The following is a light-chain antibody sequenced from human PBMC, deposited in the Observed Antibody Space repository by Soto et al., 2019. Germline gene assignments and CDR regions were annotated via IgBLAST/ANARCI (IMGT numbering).Light chain of an antibody. CDR1: SSNIGAGYD. CDR3: QSYDSSLSALV. Sequence: QSVLTQPPSVSGAPGQRVTICCTGSSSNIGAGYDVYWYQQLPGTAPKLLIYGNTDRPSGVPDRFSGSKSDTSASLAITGLQAEDEADYYCQSYDSSLSALVFGRGTKLTVL. J-gene: IGLJ2*01. CDR2: GNT. V-gene: IGLV1-40*01.